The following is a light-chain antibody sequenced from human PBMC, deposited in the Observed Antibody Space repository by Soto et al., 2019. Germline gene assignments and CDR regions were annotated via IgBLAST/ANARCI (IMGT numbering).Light chain of an antibody. CDR3: SSYTSSSTLV. CDR2: DVS. V-gene: IGLV2-14*03. CDR1: SSDVGGYNF. J-gene: IGLJ2*01. Sequence: QSALTQPASVSGSPGQSITISCTGTSSDVGGYNFVSWYQHSPGKAPKLIIYDVSKRPSRVFNRFSGSKSGNTASLTISGLQAEDEADYYCSSYTSSSTLVFGGGTKLTVL.